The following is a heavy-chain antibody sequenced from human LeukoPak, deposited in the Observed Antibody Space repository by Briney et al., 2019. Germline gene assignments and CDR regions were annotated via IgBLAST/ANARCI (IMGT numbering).Heavy chain of an antibody. CDR2: ISTGGGNT. CDR3: AKDRAAAGFVY. CDR1: GFTLSSYY. Sequence: GGSLTLSCAVSGFTLSSYYMRCVRPPGGRGLEWVSVISTGGGNTYYADSVKGGFTLSRDNSKNTLYLQKNSLRAEDTPVYYCAKDRAAAGFVYWGEGALVTVSS. D-gene: IGHD6-13*01. J-gene: IGHJ4*02. V-gene: IGHV3-23*01.